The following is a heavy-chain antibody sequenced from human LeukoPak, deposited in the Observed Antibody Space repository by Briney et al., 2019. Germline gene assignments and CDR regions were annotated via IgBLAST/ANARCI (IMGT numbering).Heavy chain of an antibody. CDR2: ISAYNGNT. D-gene: IGHD1-1*01. CDR3: ARDAISRGMIDY. CDR1: GYTFTTYY. Sequence: ASVKVSCKASGYTFTTYYMHWVRQAPGQGLEWMGWISAYNGNTNYAQKLQGRVTMTTDTSTSTAYMELRSLRSDDTAVYSCARDAISRGMIDYWGQGTLVTVSS. J-gene: IGHJ4*02. V-gene: IGHV1-18*04.